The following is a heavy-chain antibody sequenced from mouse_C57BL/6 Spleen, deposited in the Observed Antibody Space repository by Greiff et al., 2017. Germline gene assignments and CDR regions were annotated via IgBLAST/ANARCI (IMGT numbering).Heavy chain of an antibody. CDR2: IHPNSGST. D-gene: IGHD2-5*01. Sequence: EVQLQQSGPELVQPGASVKISCKASGYTFTDYYMNWVKQSHGKSLEWIGMIHPNSGSTNYNEKFKRKATLTVDKSSSTAYMQLSSLTSEDSAVYYCARDSNYGYFDVWGTGTTVTVSS. J-gene: IGHJ1*03. V-gene: IGHV1-26*01. CDR1: GYTFTDYY. CDR3: ARDSNYGYFDV.